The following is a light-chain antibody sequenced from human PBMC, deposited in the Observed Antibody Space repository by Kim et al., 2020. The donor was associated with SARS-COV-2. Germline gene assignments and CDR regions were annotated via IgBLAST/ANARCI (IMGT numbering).Light chain of an antibody. Sequence: ASGEDRLSITCRASQGINNYLAWYQQKPGKVPKLLIYGVSTLQSGVPSRFSGSGSGTDFTLTITSLQPEDVATYYCQKYNVAPWTFGQGTKVDIK. CDR3: QKYNVAPWT. J-gene: IGKJ1*01. V-gene: IGKV1-27*01. CDR2: GVS. CDR1: QGINNY.